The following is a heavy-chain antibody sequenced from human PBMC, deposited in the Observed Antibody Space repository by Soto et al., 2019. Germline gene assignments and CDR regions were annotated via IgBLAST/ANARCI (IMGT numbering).Heavy chain of an antibody. CDR2: INAGNGNT. CDR1: GYTFTCYA. Sequence: ASVKVSCKASGYTFTCYAMHWVRQAPGQRLEWMGWINAGNGNTKYSQKFQGRVTITRDTSASTAYMELSSLRSEDTAVYYCARHSNQLLGFDYWGQGTLVTVSS. V-gene: IGHV1-3*01. J-gene: IGHJ4*02. CDR3: ARHSNQLLGFDY. D-gene: IGHD2-2*01.